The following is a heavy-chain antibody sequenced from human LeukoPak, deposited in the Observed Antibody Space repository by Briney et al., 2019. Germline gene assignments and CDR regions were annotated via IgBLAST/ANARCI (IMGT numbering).Heavy chain of an antibody. CDR1: GYTFTAYY. D-gene: IGHD3-10*01. V-gene: IGHV1-2*02. CDR3: ARVVGGNYYGSETDDY. Sequence: ASVKVSCKASGYTFTAYYMHWVRQAPGQGLEWMGWINPNNGGTNYAQKFQGRVTMTRDMSTSTAYMELSRLRSDDTAVYYCARVVGGNYYGSETDDYWGQGTLVTVSS. J-gene: IGHJ4*02. CDR2: INPNNGGT.